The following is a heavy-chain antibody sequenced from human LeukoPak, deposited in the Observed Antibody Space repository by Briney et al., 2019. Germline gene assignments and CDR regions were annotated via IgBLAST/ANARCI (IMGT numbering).Heavy chain of an antibody. CDR2: MNPNSGNT. CDR3: ARATPLSHDAFDI. V-gene: IGHV1-8*02. J-gene: IGHJ3*02. CDR1: GYTFTGYY. Sequence: ASVKVSCKASGYTFTGYYMHWVRQAPGQGLEWMGWMNPNSGNTGYAQKFQGRVTMTRNTSISTAYMELSSLRSEDTAVYYCARATPLSHDAFDIWGQGTMVTVSS.